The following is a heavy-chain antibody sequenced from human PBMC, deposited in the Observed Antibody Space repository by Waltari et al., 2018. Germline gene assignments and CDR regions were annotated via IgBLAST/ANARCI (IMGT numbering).Heavy chain of an antibody. J-gene: IGHJ4*02. D-gene: IGHD6-19*01. V-gene: IGHV3-30-3*01. CDR1: GFTFSSYA. CDR2: ISYDGSNK. Sequence: QVQLVESGGGVVQPGRSLRLSCAASGFTFSSYAMHWVRQAPGKGLEWVAVISYDGSNKYYADSVKGRFTISRDNSKNTLYLQMNSLRAEDTAVYYCARGEGSGWYYYFDYWGQGTLVTVSS. CDR3: ARGEGSGWYYYFDY.